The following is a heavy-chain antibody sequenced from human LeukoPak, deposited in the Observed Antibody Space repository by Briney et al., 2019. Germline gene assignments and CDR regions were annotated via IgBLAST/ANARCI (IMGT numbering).Heavy chain of an antibody. CDR1: GGSISSSSYY. J-gene: IGHJ4*02. CDR3: AGAYSSGLFGN. V-gene: IGHV4-61*05. CDR2: IYYSGST. D-gene: IGHD6-19*01. Sequence: NPSETLSLTCTVSGGSISSSSYYWNWIRQPPGKGLEWIGDIYYSGSTNYNPSLKSRVIISLDTSKNQFSLNLRSVTAADTAVYYCAGAYSSGLFGNWGQGTLVTVSS.